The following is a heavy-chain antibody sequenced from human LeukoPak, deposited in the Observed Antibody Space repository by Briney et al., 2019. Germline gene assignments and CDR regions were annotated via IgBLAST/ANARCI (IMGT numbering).Heavy chain of an antibody. V-gene: IGHV1-69*05. J-gene: IGHJ1*01. Sequence: GASVKVSCKASGGTFSSYAISWVRQAPGQGLEWMGGIIPIFGTANYAQKFQGRVTITTDESTSTAYMELSSLRSEDTAVYYCASSPLRSFVVVIAIPDGGYFQHWGQGTLVTVSS. CDR3: ASSPLRSFVVVIAIPDGGYFQH. D-gene: IGHD2-21*01. CDR1: GGTFSSYA. CDR2: IIPIFGTA.